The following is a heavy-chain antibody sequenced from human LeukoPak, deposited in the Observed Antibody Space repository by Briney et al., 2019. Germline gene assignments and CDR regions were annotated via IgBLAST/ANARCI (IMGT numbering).Heavy chain of an antibody. Sequence: ASVKVSCKVSGYTLTELSMHWVRQAPGKGLEWMGGFDPEDGETIYAQKFQGRVTMTEDTSTDTAYMELSSLRSEDTAVYYCATPCPYCSGGSCYRDYYGMDVWGKGTTATVSS. J-gene: IGHJ6*04. CDR3: ATPCPYCSGGSCYRDYYGMDV. V-gene: IGHV1-24*01. D-gene: IGHD2-15*01. CDR1: GYTLTELS. CDR2: FDPEDGET.